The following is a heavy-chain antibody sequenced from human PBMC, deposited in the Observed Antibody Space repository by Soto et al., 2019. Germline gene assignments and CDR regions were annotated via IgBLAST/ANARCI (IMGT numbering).Heavy chain of an antibody. CDR3: VVDTSGLLDY. D-gene: IGHD3-22*01. J-gene: IGHJ4*02. V-gene: IGHV3-33*03. Sequence: GGSLRLSCAASGFTFSSNGMHWVRQAPGKGLEWVAVIWYDGNKKYYGDSVRGRFTISRDNSKNTLYLEMNSLRAEDTAVYYCVVDTSGLLDYWGQGTQVTVSS. CDR1: GFTFSSNG. CDR2: IWYDGNKK.